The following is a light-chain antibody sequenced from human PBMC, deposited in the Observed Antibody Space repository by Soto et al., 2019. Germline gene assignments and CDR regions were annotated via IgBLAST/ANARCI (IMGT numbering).Light chain of an antibody. J-gene: IGLJ1*01. CDR3: SSYTSSTTRV. CDR1: SSDVGGYNY. CDR2: EVS. Sequence: QSGLTQPASVSGSRGQSSTISCTGTSSDVGGYNYVSWYQQHPGKAPKLMICEVSNRPSGVSNRFSGSKSGNTASLTISGLQAEDEADYYCSSYTSSTTRVFGTGTKVTVL. V-gene: IGLV2-14*01.